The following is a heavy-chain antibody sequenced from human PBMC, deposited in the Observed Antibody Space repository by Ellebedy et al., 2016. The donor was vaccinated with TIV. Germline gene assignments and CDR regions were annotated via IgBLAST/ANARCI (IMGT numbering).Heavy chain of an antibody. CDR3: ARDLCYYGSCRYYGMDV. CDR1: GYTFTSYY. Sequence: ASVKVSXXASGYTFTSYYMHWVRQAPGQGLEWMGIINPSGGSTSYAQKFQGRVTMTRDTSTSTVYMELSSLRSEDTAVYYCARDLCYYGSCRYYGMDVWGQGTTVTVSS. V-gene: IGHV1-46*01. CDR2: INPSGGST. D-gene: IGHD3-10*01. J-gene: IGHJ6*02.